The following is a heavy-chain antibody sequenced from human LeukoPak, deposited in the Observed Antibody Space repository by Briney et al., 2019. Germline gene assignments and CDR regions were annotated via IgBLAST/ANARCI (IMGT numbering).Heavy chain of an antibody. Sequence: ASVKVSCKASGYTFTGYYMHWVRQAPGQGLEWMGWINPNSGGTNFAQKFQGRVTMTRDTSISTAYMELSRLRSDDTAVYYCARVDVGIAEVLVTGPYYYYYYGMDVWGQGTTVTVSS. D-gene: IGHD6-13*01. CDR3: ARVDVGIAEVLVTGPYYYYYYGMDV. CDR1: GYTFTGYY. J-gene: IGHJ6*02. V-gene: IGHV1-2*02. CDR2: INPNSGGT.